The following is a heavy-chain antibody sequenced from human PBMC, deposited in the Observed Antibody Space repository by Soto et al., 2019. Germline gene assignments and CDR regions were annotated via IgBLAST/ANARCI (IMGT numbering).Heavy chain of an antibody. CDR2: IYYSGST. V-gene: IGHV4-31*03. CDR1: GGSISSGGYY. Sequence: SETLSLTCTVSGGSISSGGYYWSWIRQHPGKGLEWIGYIYYSGSTYYNPSLKSRVTISVDTSKNQFSLKLSSVTAADTAVYYCARGWPIFGVVNPNWFDPWGQGTLVTVSS. CDR3: ARGWPIFGVVNPNWFDP. J-gene: IGHJ5*02. D-gene: IGHD3-3*01.